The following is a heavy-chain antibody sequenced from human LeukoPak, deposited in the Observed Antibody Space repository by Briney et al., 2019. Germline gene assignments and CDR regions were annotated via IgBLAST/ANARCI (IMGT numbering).Heavy chain of an antibody. Sequence: PSETLSLTCTASGGSISSYYWSWIRQPPGKGLEWIGYIYTSGSTNYNPSLKSRVTISVDTSKNQFSLKLSSVTAADTAVYYCAKAGPNWFDPWGQGTLVTASS. J-gene: IGHJ5*02. V-gene: IGHV4-4*09. CDR2: IYTSGST. D-gene: IGHD6-25*01. CDR3: AKAGPNWFDP. CDR1: GGSISSYY.